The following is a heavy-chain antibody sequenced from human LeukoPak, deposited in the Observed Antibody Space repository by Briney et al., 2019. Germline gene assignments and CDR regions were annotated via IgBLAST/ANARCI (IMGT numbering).Heavy chain of an antibody. V-gene: IGHV4-61*02. CDR2: IYTSGST. CDR1: GGSISSGSYY. Sequence: PSETLSLTCTVSGGSISSGSYYWSWIRQPAGKGLEWIGRIYTSGSTNYNPSLKSRVTISVDTSKNQFSLKLRSVTAADTAVYYCARDRAYCSSTSCYLGFDYWGQGTLVTVSS. D-gene: IGHD2-2*01. J-gene: IGHJ4*02. CDR3: ARDRAYCSSTSCYLGFDY.